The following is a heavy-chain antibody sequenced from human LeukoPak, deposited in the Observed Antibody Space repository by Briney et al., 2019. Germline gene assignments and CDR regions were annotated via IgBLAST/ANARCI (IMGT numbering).Heavy chain of an antibody. CDR3: AHMGGGYDDY. CDR2: IKQDGSEQ. Sequence: GGSLRLSCEASGFTISGYWMTWVRQAPGKGLERVATIKQDGSEQDYVDSVKGRFTISRDNSKNTLYLQMNSLRAEDTAVYYCAHMGGGYDDYWGQGTLVTVSS. D-gene: IGHD3-16*01. CDR1: GFTISGYW. V-gene: IGHV3-7*03. J-gene: IGHJ4*02.